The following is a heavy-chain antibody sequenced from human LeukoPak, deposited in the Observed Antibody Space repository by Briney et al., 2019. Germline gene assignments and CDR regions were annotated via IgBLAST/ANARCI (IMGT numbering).Heavy chain of an antibody. CDR3: TTDPSLRQVGY. CDR1: GFTFNNAW. J-gene: IGHJ4*02. CDR2: IKSKTDGGAT. D-gene: IGHD4-17*01. Sequence: GGSLRLSCAASGFTFNNAWMSWVRQAPGKGLEWVGRIKSKTDGGATDYAAPVKGRFTISRDDSKNTLDLQMNSLKTEDTGVYFCTTDPSLRQVGYWGQGTLVTVSS. V-gene: IGHV3-15*01.